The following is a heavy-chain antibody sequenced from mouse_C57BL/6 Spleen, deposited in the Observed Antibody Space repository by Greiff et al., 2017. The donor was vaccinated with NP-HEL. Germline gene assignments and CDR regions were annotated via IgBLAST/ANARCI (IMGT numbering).Heavy chain of an antibody. D-gene: IGHD3-1*01. V-gene: IGHV1-64*01. CDR3: ARGNFGGFAY. CDR2: IHPNSGST. J-gene: IGHJ3*01. CDR1: GYTFTSYW. Sequence: QVQLQQSGAELVKPGASVKLSCKASGYTFTSYWMHWVKQRPGQGLEWIGMIHPNSGSTNYNEKFKSKATLTVDKSSSTAYMQLSSPTSEDSAVYYCARGNFGGFAYWGQGTLVTVSA.